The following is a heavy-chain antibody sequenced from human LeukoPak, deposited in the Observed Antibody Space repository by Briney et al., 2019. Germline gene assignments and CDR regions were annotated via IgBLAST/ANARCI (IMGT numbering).Heavy chain of an antibody. D-gene: IGHD5-18*01. CDR2: FDPEDGET. V-gene: IGHV1-24*01. CDR3: ATWDTAMWYFDY. CDR1: GYTLTELS. J-gene: IGHJ4*02. Sequence: ASVKVSCKVSGYTLTELSMHWVRQAPGKGLEWMGGFDPEDGETIYAQKFQGRVTMTEGTSTDTAYMELSSLRSEDTAVYYCATWDTAMWYFDYWGQGTLVTVSS.